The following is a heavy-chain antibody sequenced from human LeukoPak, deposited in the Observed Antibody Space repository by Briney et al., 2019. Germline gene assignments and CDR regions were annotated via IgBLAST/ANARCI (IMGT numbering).Heavy chain of an antibody. D-gene: IGHD6-19*01. CDR2: INRNSNYI. CDR3: VRWGRQWSNWFDP. Sequence: GGSLRLSCAASGFSFSTYRINWVRQAPGKGLEWVASINRNSNYIYYADSVKGRFTISRDNAKNSLYLQMNSLRTEDTAVYYCVRWGRQWSNWFDPWGQGTLVTVSS. J-gene: IGHJ5*02. V-gene: IGHV3-21*01. CDR1: GFSFSTYR.